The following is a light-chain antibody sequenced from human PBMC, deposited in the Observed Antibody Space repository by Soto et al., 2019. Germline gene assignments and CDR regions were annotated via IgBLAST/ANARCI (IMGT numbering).Light chain of an antibody. CDR1: SSDVGVYNY. V-gene: IGLV2-14*03. J-gene: IGLJ2*01. CDR3: SSYTSTNTLVV. CDR2: DVS. Sequence: QSALTQPASVSGSPGQSITISCTGTSSDVGVYNYVSWYQQHPGKAPKLMIYDVSNRPSVVSNRFSGSKSGNTASLTISGLQAEDEADYYCSSYTSTNTLVVFGGGTKLTVL.